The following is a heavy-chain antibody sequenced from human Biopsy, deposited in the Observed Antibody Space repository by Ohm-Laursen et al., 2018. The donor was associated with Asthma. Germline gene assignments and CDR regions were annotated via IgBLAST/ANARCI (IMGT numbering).Heavy chain of an antibody. CDR3: VRKAGSCISRTCYSLDF. CDR2: INSVFGTT. D-gene: IGHD2-2*01. J-gene: IGHJ4*02. Sequence: ASVKVSCKALGGTFNTYVIGWVRQAPGQGLEWMGGINSVFGTTTYPQKFQDRVTITADDSTSTVYMELSSLRSVDTAVYYCVRKAGSCISRTCYSLDFWGQGTLVTVSS. V-gene: IGHV1-69*13. CDR1: GGTFNTYV.